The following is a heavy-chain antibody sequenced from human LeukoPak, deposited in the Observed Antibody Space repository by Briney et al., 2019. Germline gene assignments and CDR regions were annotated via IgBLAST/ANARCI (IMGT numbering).Heavy chain of an antibody. J-gene: IGHJ4*02. CDR3: ATDRYSSSWYY. CDR2: IYYSGST. D-gene: IGHD6-13*01. V-gene: IGHV4-59*01. CDR1: GGSISSYY. Sequence: SETLSLTCTVSGGSISSYYWSWIRQPPGKGLEWIGYIYYSGSTNYNPSLKSRVTISVDTSKNQFSLKLSSVTAEDTAVYYCATDRYSSSWYYWGQGTLVTVSS.